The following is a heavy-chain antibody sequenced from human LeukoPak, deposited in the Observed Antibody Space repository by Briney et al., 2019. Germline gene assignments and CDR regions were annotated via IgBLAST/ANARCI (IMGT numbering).Heavy chain of an antibody. D-gene: IGHD4-17*01. J-gene: IGHJ6*03. V-gene: IGHV1-2*02. CDR1: GYTFTGYY. CDR2: INPNSGGT. Sequence: GASVKVSCKASGYTFTGYYMYWVRQAPGQGLEWMGWINPNSGGTNYAQKFQGRVTMTRDTSISTAYMELSRLRSDDTAVYYCAREETTVTHYYYYYYMDVWGKGTTVTVSS. CDR3: AREETTVTHYYYYYYMDV.